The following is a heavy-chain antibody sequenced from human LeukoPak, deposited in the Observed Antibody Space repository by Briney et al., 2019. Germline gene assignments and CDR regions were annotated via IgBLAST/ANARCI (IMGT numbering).Heavy chain of an antibody. Sequence: PGGPLRLSCAASGFTFSSYSMNWVRQAPGKGLEWVSSISSSSYIYYADSVKGRFTISRDSSKNTLFLQMNSLRVEDTATYYCAKNDGYNYWYFDYWGRGTLVTVSS. V-gene: IGHV3-21*04. CDR2: ISSSSYI. CDR1: GFTFSSYS. CDR3: AKNDGYNYWYFDY. J-gene: IGHJ4*02. D-gene: IGHD5-24*01.